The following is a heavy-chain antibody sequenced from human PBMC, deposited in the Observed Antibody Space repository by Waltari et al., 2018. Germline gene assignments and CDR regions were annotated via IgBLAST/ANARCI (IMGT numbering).Heavy chain of an antibody. Sequence: VQLVESGGGVVQPGRSLRLSCAASGFTFSSYAMHWVRQAPGKGLEWVAVISYEGSNKYYADSVKGRFTISRDNSKNTLYLQMNSLRAEDTAVYYCARVLTPYDSSGYYLAFDIWGQGTMVTVSS. CDR1: GFTFSSYA. CDR2: ISYEGSNK. CDR3: ARVLTPYDSSGYYLAFDI. V-gene: IGHV3-30*01. J-gene: IGHJ3*02. D-gene: IGHD3-22*01.